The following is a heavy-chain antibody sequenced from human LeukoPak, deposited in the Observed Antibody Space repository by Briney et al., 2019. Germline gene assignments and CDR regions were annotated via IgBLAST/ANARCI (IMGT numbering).Heavy chain of an antibody. CDR2: IRVYNGDT. D-gene: IGHD2-2*03. Sequence: ASVKVSCKASGYTFTSYGISWVRQAPGRGLEWMGWIRVYNGDTNYAQKLQGRVTMTTDTSTSTAYMELRSLRSDDTAVYYCATGYCSSTNCRIDYWGQGTLVSVSS. V-gene: IGHV1-18*01. J-gene: IGHJ4*02. CDR1: GYTFTSYG. CDR3: ATGYCSSTNCRIDY.